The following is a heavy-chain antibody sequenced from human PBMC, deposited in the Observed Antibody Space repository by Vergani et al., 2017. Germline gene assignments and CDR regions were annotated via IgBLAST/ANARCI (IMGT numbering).Heavy chain of an antibody. CDR2: IYYSGST. J-gene: IGHJ5*02. CDR1: GGSISSYY. D-gene: IGHD2-15*01. Sequence: QVQLQESGPGLVKPSQTLSLTCTVSGGSISSYYWSWIRQPPGKGLELIGYIYYSGSTNYNPSLKSRVTISVDTSNNQFSLKLSSVTAADTAVYYCARVVVVAATRWFDPWGQGTLVTVSS. CDR3: ARVVVVAATRWFDP. V-gene: IGHV4-59*01.